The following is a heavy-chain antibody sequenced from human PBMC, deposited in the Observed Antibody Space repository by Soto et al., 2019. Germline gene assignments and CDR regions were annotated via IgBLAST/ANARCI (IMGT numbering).Heavy chain of an antibody. Sequence: SETLSLTCTVSGGSISSSSYYWGWIRQPPGKGLEWIGSIYYSGSTYYNPSLKSRVTISVDTSKNQFSLKLSSVTAADTAVDYCARRSGAGGMDVPGQGTKVPVS. V-gene: IGHV4-39*01. D-gene: IGHD3-10*01. CDR3: ARRSGAGGMDV. CDR1: GGSISSSSYY. CDR2: IYYSGST. J-gene: IGHJ6*02.